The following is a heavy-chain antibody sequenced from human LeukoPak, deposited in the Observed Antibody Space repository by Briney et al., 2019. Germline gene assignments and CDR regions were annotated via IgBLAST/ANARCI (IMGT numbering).Heavy chain of an antibody. CDR2: IYYSGST. J-gene: IGHJ3*02. CDR3: ARDKRYSWFYSSGWHDDAFDI. CDR1: GGSISSYY. Sequence: KPSETLSLTCTVSGGSISSYYWSWIRQPPGKGLEWIGYIYYSGSTNYNPSLKSRVTISVDTSKNQFSLKLSSVTAADTAVYYCARDKRYSWFYSSGWHDDAFDIWGQGTMVTVSS. V-gene: IGHV4-59*01. D-gene: IGHD6-19*01.